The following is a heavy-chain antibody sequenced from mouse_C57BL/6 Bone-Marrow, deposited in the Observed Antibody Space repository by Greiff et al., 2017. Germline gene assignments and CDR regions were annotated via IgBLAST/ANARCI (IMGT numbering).Heavy chain of an antibody. CDR3: ARHEVHRLLRFYYYAMDY. V-gene: IGHV1-62-2*01. D-gene: IGHD1-1*01. CDR1: GYTFTEYT. CDR2: LYPGSGST. J-gene: IGHJ4*01. Sequence: VQLQQSGAELVKPGASVKLSCKASGYTFTEYTIHWVKQRPGKGLEWIGWLYPGSGSTKYNEKFKDKATLTADKSSSSAYMELSRLTSAGSAFYFCARHEVHRLLRFYYYAMDYWGQGTSVTVSS.